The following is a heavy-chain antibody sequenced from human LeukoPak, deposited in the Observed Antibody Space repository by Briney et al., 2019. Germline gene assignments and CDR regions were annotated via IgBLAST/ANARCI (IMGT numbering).Heavy chain of an antibody. D-gene: IGHD3-10*01. CDR1: GFTFSSYS. Sequence: GGSLRLSCAAAGFTFSSYSMNWVRPAPGTGLEWVSSISSSSSYIYYADSVKGRFTISRDNAKNSLYLQMYSLRAEDTAVYYCASSLTYYYGSGSYSDYWGQGTLVTVSS. J-gene: IGHJ4*02. CDR3: ASSLTYYYGSGSYSDY. V-gene: IGHV3-21*01. CDR2: ISSSSSYI.